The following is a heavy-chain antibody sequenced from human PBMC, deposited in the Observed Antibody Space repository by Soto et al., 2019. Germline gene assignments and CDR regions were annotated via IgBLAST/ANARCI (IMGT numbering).Heavy chain of an antibody. J-gene: IGHJ6*02. D-gene: IGHD6-6*01. CDR3: AKDREVEYSSSPLYYYYGMDV. V-gene: IGHV3-23*01. CDR1: GFTFSSYA. CDR2: ISGSGGST. Sequence: PGGSLRLSCAASGFTFSSYAMSWVRQAPGKGLEWVSAISGSGGSTYYADSVKGRFTISRDNSKNTLYLQMNSLRAEDTAVYYCAKDREVEYSSSPLYYYYGMDVWGQGTTVTVSS.